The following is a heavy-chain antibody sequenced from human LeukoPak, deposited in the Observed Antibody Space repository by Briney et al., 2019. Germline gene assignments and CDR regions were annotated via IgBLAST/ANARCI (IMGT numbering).Heavy chain of an antibody. D-gene: IGHD5-18*01. V-gene: IGHV1-69*05. J-gene: IGHJ4*02. CDR3: ATRGYSYGLFDY. Sequence: ASVKVSCKASGGTFSSYAISWVRQAPGQGLEWIGGIIPIFGTANYAQKFQGRVTITTDESTSTAYMELSSLRSEDTAVYYCATRGYSYGLFDYWGQGTLVTVSS. CDR2: IIPIFGTA. CDR1: GGTFSSYA.